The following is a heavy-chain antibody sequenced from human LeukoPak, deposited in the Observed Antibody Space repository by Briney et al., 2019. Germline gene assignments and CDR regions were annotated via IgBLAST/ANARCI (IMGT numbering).Heavy chain of an antibody. CDR2: IYSGGST. Sequence: GGSLRLSCAASGFTVGSNYMSWVRQAPGKGLEWVSVIYSGGSTYYADSVKGRFTISRDNSKNTLYLQMNSLRAEDTAVYYCARDRTTSGYLDYWGQGTLVTVSS. CDR1: GFTVGSNY. CDR3: ARDRTTSGYLDY. V-gene: IGHV3-53*01. J-gene: IGHJ4*02. D-gene: IGHD3-22*01.